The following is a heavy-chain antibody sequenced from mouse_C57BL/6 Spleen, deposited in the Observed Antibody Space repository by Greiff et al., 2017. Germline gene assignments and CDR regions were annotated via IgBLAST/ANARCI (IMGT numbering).Heavy chain of an antibody. D-gene: IGHD2-4*01. Sequence: VKLVESGAELARPGASVKLSCKASGYTFTSYGISWVKQRTGQGLEWIGEIYPRSGNTYYNEKFKGKATLTADKSSSTAYMELRSLTSEDSAVYFCARGHDYDQYYFDYWGQGTTLTVSS. V-gene: IGHV1-81*01. J-gene: IGHJ2*01. CDR1: GYTFTSYG. CDR2: IYPRSGNT. CDR3: ARGHDYDQYYFDY.